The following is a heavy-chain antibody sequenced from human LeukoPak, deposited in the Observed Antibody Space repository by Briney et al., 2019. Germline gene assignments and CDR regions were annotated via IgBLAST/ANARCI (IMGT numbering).Heavy chain of an antibody. Sequence: ASVKVSCKASGYTFTSYGISWVRQDPGQGLEWMGWISAYNGNTNYAQKLQGRVTMTTDTSTSTAYMELRSLRSDDAAVYYCARVAHDFWSGSIITYYYYYMDVWGKGTTVTVSS. CDR1: GYTFTSYG. V-gene: IGHV1-18*01. J-gene: IGHJ6*03. CDR2: ISAYNGNT. CDR3: ARVAHDFWSGSIITYYYYYMDV. D-gene: IGHD3-3*01.